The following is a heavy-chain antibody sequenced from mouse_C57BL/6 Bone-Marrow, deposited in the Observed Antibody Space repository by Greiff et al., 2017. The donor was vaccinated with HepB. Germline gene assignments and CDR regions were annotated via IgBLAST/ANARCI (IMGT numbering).Heavy chain of an antibody. V-gene: IGHV1-54*01. J-gene: IGHJ3*01. Sequence: QVQLQQSGAELVRPGTSVKVSCKASGYAFTNYLIEWVKQRPGQGLEWIGVINPGSGGTNYNEKFKGKATLTADKSSSTAYMQLSSLTSEDSAVYFWARSGSNSLFAYWGQGTLVTVSA. CDR2: INPGSGGT. D-gene: IGHD2-5*01. CDR3: ARSGSNSLFAY. CDR1: GYAFTNYL.